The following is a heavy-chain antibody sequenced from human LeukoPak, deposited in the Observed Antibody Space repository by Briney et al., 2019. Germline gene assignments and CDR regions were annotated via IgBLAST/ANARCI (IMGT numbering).Heavy chain of an antibody. CDR3: ATSGSYYSADAFDI. D-gene: IGHD1-26*01. CDR2: ISSSSSTI. Sequence: GGSLRLSCAASGFTFSSYSMNWVRQAPGKGLEWVSYISSSSSTIYYADSVKGRFTISRDNAKNSLYLQMNSLRAEDTAVYYCATSGSYYSADAFDIWGQGTMVTVSS. CDR1: GFTFSSYS. V-gene: IGHV3-48*01. J-gene: IGHJ3*02.